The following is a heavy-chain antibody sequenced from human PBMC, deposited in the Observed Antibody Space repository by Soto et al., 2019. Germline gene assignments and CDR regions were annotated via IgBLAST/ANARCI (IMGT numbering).Heavy chain of an antibody. Sequence: EVKVLESGGGLVQPVGSRGLYCAASGLTFMSYAMTWVRQAPGKGLEWVSTISGSGDGTAYAYSVKGRFTISRDNSKNTLYLQMNSLRTEETAVYYCARDPRSYGSVQIDYWGQGTLVTVSS. CDR1: GLTFMSYA. V-gene: IGHV3-23*01. CDR3: ARDPRSYGSVQIDY. CDR2: ISGSGDGT. D-gene: IGHD5-18*01. J-gene: IGHJ4*02.